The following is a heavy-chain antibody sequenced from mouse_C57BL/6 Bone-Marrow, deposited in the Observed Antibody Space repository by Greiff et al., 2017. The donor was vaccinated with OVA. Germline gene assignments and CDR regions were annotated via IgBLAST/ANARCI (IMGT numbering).Heavy chain of an antibody. Sequence: QVQLQQPGAELVKPGASVKLSCKASGYTFTSYWMQWVKQRPGQGLEWIGEIDPSDSYTNYNQKFKGKATLTVDTSSSTAYMQLSSLTSEDSAVYYCAGEGGFYYYGYFDVWGTGTTVTVSS. V-gene: IGHV1-50*01. CDR3: AGEGGFYYYGYFDV. J-gene: IGHJ1*03. CDR2: IDPSDSYT. CDR1: GYTFTSYW. D-gene: IGHD1-1*01.